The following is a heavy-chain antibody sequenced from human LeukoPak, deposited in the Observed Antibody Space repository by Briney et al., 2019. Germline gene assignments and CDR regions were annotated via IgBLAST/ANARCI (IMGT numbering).Heavy chain of an antibody. J-gene: IGHJ2*01. CDR1: GFTFSSYA. CDR3: AKDDLVTYWYFDI. D-gene: IGHD2-21*02. CDR2: ISGSCGST. Sequence: PGASLRLSCAASGFTFSSYAMSWVRQDPGKGLEWVSAISGSCGSTYYADSVKGRFTISRDNSKNTLYLQMNSLRAEDTAVYYCAKDDLVTYWYFDIWGRGTLVTVSS. V-gene: IGHV3-23*01.